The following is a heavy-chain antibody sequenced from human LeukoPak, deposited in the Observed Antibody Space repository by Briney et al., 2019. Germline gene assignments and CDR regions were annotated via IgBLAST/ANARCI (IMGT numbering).Heavy chain of an antibody. CDR1: EFIFSSYT. CDR2: ISAGGDST. CDR3: AKRPGSSPRHFDS. Sequence: GGSLRLSCAASEFIFSSYTMSWVRQAPGKGLEWVSVISAGGDSTYYAHSVKGRFTISRDNSRNTLNLQMNSLRAEDTAVYYCAKRPGSSPRHFDSWGQGTLVTVSS. V-gene: IGHV3-23*01. D-gene: IGHD6-19*01. J-gene: IGHJ4*02.